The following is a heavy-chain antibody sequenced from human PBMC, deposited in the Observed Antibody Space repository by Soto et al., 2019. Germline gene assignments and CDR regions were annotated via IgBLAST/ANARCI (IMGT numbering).Heavy chain of an antibody. CDR3: ARATYYYDSSGYEFDP. CDR2: IYPGDSDT. CDR1: GYSFTSYW. V-gene: IGHV5-51*01. D-gene: IGHD3-22*01. J-gene: IGHJ5*02. Sequence: LGESLKISCKGSGYSFTSYWIGWVRQMPGKGLEWMGIIYPGDSDTRYSPSFQGQVTISADKSISTAYLQWSSLKASDTAMYYCARATYYYDSSGYEFDPWGQGTLVTVSS.